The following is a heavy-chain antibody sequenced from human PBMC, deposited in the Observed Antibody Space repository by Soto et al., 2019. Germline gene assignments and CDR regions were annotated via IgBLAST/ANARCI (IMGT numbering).Heavy chain of an antibody. V-gene: IGHV1-18*01. Sequence: GASLKVSCKASGYSFTNYDISWVRQAPGQGLEWMGWISPYNGDTNYAQKLQGRVTMTTDTSTSTAYMELRSLRSDDTAVYYCARYCSSTSCYHYFDYWGQGTLVTVSS. D-gene: IGHD2-2*01. CDR1: GYSFTNYD. CDR3: ARYCSSTSCYHYFDY. J-gene: IGHJ4*02. CDR2: ISPYNGDT.